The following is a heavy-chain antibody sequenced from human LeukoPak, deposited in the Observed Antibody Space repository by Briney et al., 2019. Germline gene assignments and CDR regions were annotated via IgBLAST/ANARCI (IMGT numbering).Heavy chain of an antibody. J-gene: IGHJ4*02. CDR1: GFTFSSYS. CDR3: ARADAYADLIPFDY. Sequence: PGGSLRLSCAVSGFTFSSYSMNWVRQPPGKGLEWVSGISGRRDSTNYADSVKGRFTISRDKSKNTLYMQINSLRAEDTAVYYCARADAYADLIPFDYWGQGTLVTVSS. D-gene: IGHD2-2*02. V-gene: IGHV3-23*01. CDR2: ISGRRDST.